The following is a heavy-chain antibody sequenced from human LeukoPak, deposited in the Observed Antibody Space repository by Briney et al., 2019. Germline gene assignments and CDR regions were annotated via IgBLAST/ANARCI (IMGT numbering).Heavy chain of an antibody. D-gene: IGHD3-22*01. V-gene: IGHV3-30*02. Sequence: GGSLRLSCTVSGIIFSASGMHWVRQAPGKGLEWVAFIRFDGSNDDYADSVKGRFTISRDNSKNTLYLQMNSLRAEDTAVYYCAREYYYDSSGYYYVQAFDIWGQGTMVTVSS. CDR1: GIIFSASG. J-gene: IGHJ3*02. CDR3: AREYYYDSSGYYYVQAFDI. CDR2: IRFDGSND.